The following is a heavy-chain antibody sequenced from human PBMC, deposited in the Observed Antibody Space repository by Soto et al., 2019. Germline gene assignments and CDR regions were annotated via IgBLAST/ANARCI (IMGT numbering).Heavy chain of an antibody. CDR1: GFTFRDYA. J-gene: IGHJ4*02. D-gene: IGHD6-19*01. V-gene: IGHV3-23*01. CDR3: GKERRGSGWSVCNY. Sequence: GFLRLSCAASGFTFRDYAMNWVRQAPGKGLEWVADISGSGDSARHADSVKGRFIISRDNSKNTLFLHMNSLRVDDTAVYYCGKERRGSGWSVCNYWGQGTLVTVSS. CDR2: ISGSGDSA.